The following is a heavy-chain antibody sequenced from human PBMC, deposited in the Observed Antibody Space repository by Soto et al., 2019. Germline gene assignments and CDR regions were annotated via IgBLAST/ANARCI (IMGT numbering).Heavy chain of an antibody. CDR3: AKPSQGALYYGMDV. Sequence: PGGSLRLSCAASEFTFSSYAMSWVRQAPGKGLEWVSGISGSGGSTYYADSVKGRFTISRDNSKNMLYLQMNSLRAEDTAVYYCAKPSQGALYYGMDVSGQAITVTVAS. V-gene: IGHV3-23*01. CDR1: EFTFSSYA. J-gene: IGHJ6*02. CDR2: ISGSGGST.